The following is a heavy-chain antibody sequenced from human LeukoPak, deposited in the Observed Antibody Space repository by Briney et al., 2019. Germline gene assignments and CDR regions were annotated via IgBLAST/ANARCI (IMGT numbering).Heavy chain of an antibody. CDR3: SRESGAFSPFGY. Sequence: SETLSLTCDVSGGSISRTNSWSWVRQSPGQGLEWIWVISLSARTNYNPSLQSRVTMSLDESKNPLSLDLASVTAAGTAVYYCSRESGAFSPFGYWGQGTLVTVHS. CDR1: GGSISRTNS. V-gene: IGHV4-4*02. D-gene: IGHD1-26*01. J-gene: IGHJ4*02. CDR2: ISLSART.